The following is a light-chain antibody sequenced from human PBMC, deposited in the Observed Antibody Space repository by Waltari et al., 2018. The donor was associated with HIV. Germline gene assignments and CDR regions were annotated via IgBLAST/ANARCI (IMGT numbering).Light chain of an antibody. J-gene: IGKJ5*01. Sequence: EIVLTQSPGTLSLSLGERGTLSCRASQSVSSSDLVWYQQRPGQTPRLLIYGASNRATGIPDRFSGSGSGTDFTLTISRLEPEDFVVYHCQQYSNSLITFGQGTRLEIK. V-gene: IGKV3-20*01. CDR1: QSVSSSD. CDR3: QQYSNSLIT. CDR2: GAS.